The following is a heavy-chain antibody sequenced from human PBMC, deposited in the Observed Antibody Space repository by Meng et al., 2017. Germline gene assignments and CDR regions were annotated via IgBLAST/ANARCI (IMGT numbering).Heavy chain of an antibody. D-gene: IGHD3-22*01. Sequence: SETLSLTCAVSGGSISSSNWWSWVRQPPGKGLEWIGEIYHSGSTNYNPSLKSRVTISVDKSKNQFSLKLSSVTAADTAVYYCARATRSSGYLGSTPNLHGWGQGTRVTVSS. CDR3: ARATRSSGYLGSTPNLHG. J-gene: IGHJ4*02. CDR1: GGSISSSNW. CDR2: IYHSGST. V-gene: IGHV4-4*02.